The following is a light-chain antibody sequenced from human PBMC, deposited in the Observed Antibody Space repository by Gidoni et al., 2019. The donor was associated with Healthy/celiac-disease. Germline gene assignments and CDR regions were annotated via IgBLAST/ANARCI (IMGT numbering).Light chain of an antibody. CDR1: QSISSY. J-gene: IGKJ2*01. V-gene: IGKV1-39*01. CDR3: QQSYSTSKDT. Sequence: DIQMTQSPSSLSASVGDRVTITCRASQSISSYLNWYQQKPGKAPKLLIYAASSLQSGVPSRFSGSGSGTDFTLTISSLQPEDFATYYCQQSYSTSKDTFXXXTKLEIK. CDR2: AAS.